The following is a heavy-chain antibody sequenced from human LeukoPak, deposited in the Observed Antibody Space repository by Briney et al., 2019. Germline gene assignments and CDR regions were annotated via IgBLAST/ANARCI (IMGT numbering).Heavy chain of an antibody. CDR1: GYTFTSYG. CDR3: ARERSPFAVGLRYYYYYMDV. J-gene: IGHJ6*03. V-gene: IGHV1-18*01. D-gene: IGHD4-17*01. Sequence: GASVKVSCKASGYTFTSYGISWVRQAPGQGLEWMGWISAYNGNTNYAQKLQGRVTMTTDTSTSTAYMELRSLRSDDTAVYYCARERSPFAVGLRYYYYYMDVWGKGTTVTVSS. CDR2: ISAYNGNT.